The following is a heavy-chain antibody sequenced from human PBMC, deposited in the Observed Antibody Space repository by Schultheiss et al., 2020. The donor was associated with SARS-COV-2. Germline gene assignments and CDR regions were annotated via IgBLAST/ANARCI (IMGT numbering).Heavy chain of an antibody. V-gene: IGHV3-21*01. CDR1: GFTFSNIS. J-gene: IGHJ5*02. Sequence: GESLKISCADSGFTFSNISMSWVRQAPGKGLEWVSSIDSSSNYIYYADSVKGRFTISRDNAKKSLYLQMNSLRDEDTAMYFCARESAYSRGSRGDWFDPWGQGTLVTVSS. CDR3: ARESAYSRGSRGDWFDP. D-gene: IGHD6-19*01. CDR2: IDSSSNYI.